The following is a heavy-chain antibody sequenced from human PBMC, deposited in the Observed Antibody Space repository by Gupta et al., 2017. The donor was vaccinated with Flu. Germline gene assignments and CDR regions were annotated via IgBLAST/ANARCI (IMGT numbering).Heavy chain of an antibody. CDR2: ISSSSSYI. Sequence: EVQLVESGGGLVKPGGSLRLSCAASGFTFSSYSMNWVRQAPGKGLEWVSSISSSSSYIYYADAVEGRFTISRDNAKNSLYLQMNSRRAEDTAVYYCARDPDDYGDYMFDYWGQGTLVTVSS. J-gene: IGHJ4*02. V-gene: IGHV3-21*01. D-gene: IGHD4-17*01. CDR1: GFTFSSYS. CDR3: ARDPDDYGDYMFDY.